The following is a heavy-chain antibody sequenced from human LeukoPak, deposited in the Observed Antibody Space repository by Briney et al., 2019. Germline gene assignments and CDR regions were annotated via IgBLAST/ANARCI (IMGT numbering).Heavy chain of an antibody. V-gene: IGHV3-23*01. J-gene: IGHJ4*02. CDR2: IGTSGDT. D-gene: IGHD2-15*01. CDR3: AKSRIVDRRGYFDY. CDR1: GFTFNIYP. Sequence: GDSPRLSCVASGFTFNIYPLTWVRQSPGQGLKWVSTIGTSGDTYYADSVKGRFTISRDDSKNTLYLQMHSLGPEDTAVYYCAKSRIVDRRGYFDYWGQGTLVTVSS.